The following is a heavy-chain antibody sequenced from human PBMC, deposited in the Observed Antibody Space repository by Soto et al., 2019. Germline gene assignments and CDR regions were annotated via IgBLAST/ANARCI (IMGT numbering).Heavy chain of an antibody. D-gene: IGHD3-10*01. V-gene: IGHV3-53*01. CDR2: IYSGGYT. CDR1: GFTVSNNY. J-gene: IGHJ4*02. CDR3: ATGGGGGGY. Sequence: EVQLVESGGGLIQPGGSLRLSCAVSGFTVSNNYMSWVRQAPGKGLEGVSVIYSGGYTAYGDSVKGRFTISRDNSKKKIYPQMNSLRPHDPAVFYGATGGGGGGYWGQGTLVTVSS.